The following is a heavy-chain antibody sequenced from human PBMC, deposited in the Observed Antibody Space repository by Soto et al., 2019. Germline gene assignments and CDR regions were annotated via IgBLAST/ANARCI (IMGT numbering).Heavy chain of an antibody. J-gene: IGHJ1*01. CDR2: IIPVFGRP. V-gene: IGHV1-69*13. CDR3: AREASGYDF. D-gene: IGHD5-12*01. Sequence: SVKVYCKASGGTFSSFGISWVRQAPGQGLEWMGGIIPVFGRPNYAQRFRGRLTITADESTNTSYMELIDLTSEDTAVYYCAREASGYDFWGQGTQVTVSS. CDR1: GGTFSSFG.